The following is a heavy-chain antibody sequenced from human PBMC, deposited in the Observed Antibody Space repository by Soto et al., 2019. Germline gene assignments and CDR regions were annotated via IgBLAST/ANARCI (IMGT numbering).Heavy chain of an antibody. D-gene: IGHD1-1*01. V-gene: IGHV1-18*01. J-gene: IGHJ4*02. CDR3: ARGRYGDY. CDR1: GYTFTSYG. CDR2: ISAHTGNT. Sequence: QVHLVQSGAEVKKPGASVKVSCKASGYTFTSYGITWVRQAPGQGLEWMGWISAHTGNTDYAQTLQGRVTVTRHTSTSTAYMELMSLRSADTAVYYCARGRYGDYWGQGALVTVSS.